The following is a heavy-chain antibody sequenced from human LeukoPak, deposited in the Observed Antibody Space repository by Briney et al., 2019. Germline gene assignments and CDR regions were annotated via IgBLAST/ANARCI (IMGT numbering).Heavy chain of an antibody. CDR3: ARDGGISPSSWQRHYYYYYYGMDV. J-gene: IGHJ6*02. V-gene: IGHV3-30-3*01. CDR1: GFTFSSYA. D-gene: IGHD6-13*01. CDR2: ISYDGSNK. Sequence: PGGSLRLSCAASGFTFSSYAMHWVRQAPGKGLEWVAVISYDGSNKYYADSVKGRFTISRDNSKNTLYLQMNSLRAEDTAVYYCARDGGISPSSWQRHYYYYYYGMDVWGQGTTVTVSS.